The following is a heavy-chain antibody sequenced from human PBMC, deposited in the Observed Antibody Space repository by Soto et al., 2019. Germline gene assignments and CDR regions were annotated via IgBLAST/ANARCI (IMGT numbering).Heavy chain of an antibody. D-gene: IGHD3-22*01. Sequence: QVYLVQSGAEVKKPGSSVKVSCKALRGTFTNYAFSWVRQAPGQGLEWMGGIMPFFGSGNYAQKLQGRINVTADESTSSVYLELTSLRSEGTAVYYCARARAGYYSHFVYWGQGTLVTVSS. CDR3: ARARAGYYSHFVY. CDR2: IMPFFGSG. V-gene: IGHV1-69*01. CDR1: RGTFTNYA. J-gene: IGHJ4*02.